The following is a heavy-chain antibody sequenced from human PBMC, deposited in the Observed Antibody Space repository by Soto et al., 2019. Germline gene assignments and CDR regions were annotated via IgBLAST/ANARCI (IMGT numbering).Heavy chain of an antibody. J-gene: IGHJ6*02. CDR3: ERDSSSGWSGESGMDV. CDR2: IYYSGST. V-gene: IGHV4-59*01. Sequence: PSETLSLTCTVSGGSISSYYWSWIRQPPGKGLEWIGYIYYSGSTNYNPSLKSRVTISVDTSKNQFSLKLSSVTAAGTAVYYCERDSSSGWSGESGMDVWGQGTTVTVSS. D-gene: IGHD6-19*01. CDR1: GGSISSYY.